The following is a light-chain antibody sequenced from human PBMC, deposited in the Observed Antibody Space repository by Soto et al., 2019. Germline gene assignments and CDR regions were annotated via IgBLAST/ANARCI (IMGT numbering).Light chain of an antibody. J-gene: IGKJ1*01. CDR3: HQRKSWPRT. CDR1: QSVRTN. Sequence: EIVMTQSPATLSVSPGETVTLSCRASQSVRTNLAWYQHKPGHSPRLLIYGASNTATGFPARFTGSGSGTEFTLTISSLEPEDFAVYYCHQRKSWPRTFGQGTKVDIK. V-gene: IGKV3-15*01. CDR2: GAS.